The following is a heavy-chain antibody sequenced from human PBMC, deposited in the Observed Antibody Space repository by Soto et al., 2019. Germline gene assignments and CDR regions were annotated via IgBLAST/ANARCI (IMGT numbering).Heavy chain of an antibody. V-gene: IGHV3-30*03. Sequence: GWSLRLSCAASGFTFSSYGIHWVRQAPGKGLEWVAVISYDGSNKYYADSVKGRFTTSRDNSKNTLYLQMNSLRAEDTAVYYCAREMEEYQLPETYYYYGMDVWGQGTTVTVSS. CDR1: GFTFSSYG. D-gene: IGHD2-2*01. J-gene: IGHJ6*02. CDR2: ISYDGSNK. CDR3: AREMEEYQLPETYYYYGMDV.